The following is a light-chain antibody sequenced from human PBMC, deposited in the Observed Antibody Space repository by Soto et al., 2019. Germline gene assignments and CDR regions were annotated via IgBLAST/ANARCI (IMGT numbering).Light chain of an antibody. Sequence: EIVLTQSPGTLSLSPGERATLSCRASQSVSSSYLGWYQQKPGQAPRLLIYGAASRATGVTDRFSGSGSGTDFTLTISRLEPEDFAVYYCQQYDNVPWTFGQGTKVEIK. J-gene: IGKJ1*01. V-gene: IGKV3-20*01. CDR1: QSVSSSY. CDR3: QQYDNVPWT. CDR2: GAA.